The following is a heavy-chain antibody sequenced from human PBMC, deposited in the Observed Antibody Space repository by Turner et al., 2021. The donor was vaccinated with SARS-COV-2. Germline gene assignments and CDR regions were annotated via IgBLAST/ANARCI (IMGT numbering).Heavy chain of an antibody. Sequence: VQLVESGGGLVKPGGSLRLSCAASGFTFSSYSMNWVRQAPGKGLEWVSSISSTSNYIFYADSVKGRFTISRDNAKNSLYLQMNSLRVEDTAVYYCARGANGNFDYWGQGALVTVSS. CDR3: ARGANGNFDY. V-gene: IGHV3-21*01. CDR1: GFTFSSYS. CDR2: ISSTSNYI. D-gene: IGHD1-26*01. J-gene: IGHJ4*02.